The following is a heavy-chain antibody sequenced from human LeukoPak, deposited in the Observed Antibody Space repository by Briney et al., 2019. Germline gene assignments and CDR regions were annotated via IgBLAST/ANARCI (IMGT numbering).Heavy chain of an antibody. Sequence: GGSLRLSCAASGFTFDTYAMSWVRQAPGKGLERVSVIYSGGSTYYADSVKGRFTISRHNSKNTLYLQMNSLRAEDTAVYYCARDRVDSSGYYYCDYWGQGTLVTVSS. J-gene: IGHJ4*02. D-gene: IGHD3-22*01. CDR3: ARDRVDSSGYYYCDY. CDR1: GFTFDTYA. CDR2: IYSGGST. V-gene: IGHV3-53*04.